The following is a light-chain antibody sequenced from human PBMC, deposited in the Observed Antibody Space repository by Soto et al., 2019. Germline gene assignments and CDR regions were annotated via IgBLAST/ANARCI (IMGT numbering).Light chain of an antibody. V-gene: IGLV1-51*01. CDR1: SSNIGNNY. J-gene: IGLJ2*01. CDR3: ASWDSSLSAVV. Sequence: QSVLTQPPSVSAAPGQKVTISCSGSSSNIGNNYVSWFQQFPGTAPKLLIYDNNERPSGIPDRFSGSKSVTSATLGITGLQTGDEVDYYCASWDSSLSAVVFGGGTKLTVL. CDR2: DNN.